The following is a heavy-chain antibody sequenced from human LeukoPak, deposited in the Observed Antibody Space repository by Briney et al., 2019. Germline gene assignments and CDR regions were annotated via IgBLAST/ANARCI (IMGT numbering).Heavy chain of an antibody. D-gene: IGHD7-27*01. CDR1: GFTFSSYA. Sequence: GGSLRLSCAASGFTFSSYAMHWVRQAPGKGLEYVSAISSNGGSTYYANSVKGRFTISRDNSKNTLYLQMGSLRAEDMAVYYCARGELGYFDYWGQGTLVTVSP. CDR2: ISSNGGST. CDR3: ARGELGYFDY. J-gene: IGHJ4*02. V-gene: IGHV3-64*01.